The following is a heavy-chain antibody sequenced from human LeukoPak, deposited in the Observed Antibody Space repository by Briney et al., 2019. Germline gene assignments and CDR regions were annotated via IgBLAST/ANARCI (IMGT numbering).Heavy chain of an antibody. J-gene: IGHJ6*02. CDR1: GGSISSGGYN. V-gene: IGHV4-31*03. Sequence: SETLPLTCTVSGGSISSGGYNWSWLRQQPGKGQEGNVYIYYSGSPYYNPSLKSRVTISVDTSKNQFSLKLSSVPAADTAVYYCARHRYQWLLADYYGMDVWGQGTTVTVPS. CDR3: ARHRYQWLLADYYGMDV. CDR2: IYYSGSP. D-gene: IGHD6-19*01.